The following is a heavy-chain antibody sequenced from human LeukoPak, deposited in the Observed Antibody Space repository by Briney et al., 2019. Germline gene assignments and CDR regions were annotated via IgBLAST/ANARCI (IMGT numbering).Heavy chain of an antibody. CDR2: IWYDGSNK. CDR3: MTAAGYNFGQY. Sequence: GGSLRLSCAASGFTFSSYGMHWVRQAPGKGLEWVAVIWYDGSNKYYADSVKGRFTISRDNSKNTLYLQMNSLRAEDTAIYYCMTAAGYNFGQYWGQGTLVTVSS. J-gene: IGHJ4*02. V-gene: IGHV3-33*01. D-gene: IGHD5-18*01. CDR1: GFTFSSYG.